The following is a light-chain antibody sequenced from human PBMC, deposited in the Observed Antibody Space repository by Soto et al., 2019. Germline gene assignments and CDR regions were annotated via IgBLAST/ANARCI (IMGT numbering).Light chain of an antibody. Sequence: AIQMTQSPSSLSASVGDRVTITCRASQGIRNDLGWYQQKPGKAPKLLIYAASSLQSGVPSRFSGSGSGTDFTLTISSLQPEDFGSYYCQKYDSAPWTFGQGTKVDIK. CDR2: AAS. V-gene: IGKV1-6*01. J-gene: IGKJ1*01. CDR1: QGIRND. CDR3: QKYDSAPWT.